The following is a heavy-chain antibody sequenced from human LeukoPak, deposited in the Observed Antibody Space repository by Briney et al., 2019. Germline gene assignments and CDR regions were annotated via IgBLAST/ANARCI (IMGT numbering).Heavy chain of an antibody. D-gene: IGHD6-13*01. Sequence: PGGSLRLSCAASGFTFSSYAMHWVRQAPGKGLEWVAVISYDGSNKYYADSVKGRFTISRDNSKNTLYLQMNSLRAEDTAVYYCASLIAAAGTNYFDYWGQGTLVTVSS. CDR1: GFTFSSYA. CDR3: ASLIAAAGTNYFDY. V-gene: IGHV3-30-3*01. J-gene: IGHJ4*02. CDR2: ISYDGSNK.